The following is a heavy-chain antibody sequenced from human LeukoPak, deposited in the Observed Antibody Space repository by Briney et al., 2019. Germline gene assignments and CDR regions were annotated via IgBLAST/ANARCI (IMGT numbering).Heavy chain of an antibody. CDR2: INHSGST. J-gene: IGHJ5*02. V-gene: IGHV4-34*01. Sequence: SETLSLTCAVYGGSFSGYYWSWIRQPPGKGLEWIGDINHSGSTNYNPSLKSRVTISVDTSKNQFSLKLSSVTAADTAVYYCARGSVRYDFWSGYLDRYNWFDPWGQGTLVTVSS. CDR3: ARGSVRYDFWSGYLDRYNWFDP. CDR1: GGSFSGYY. D-gene: IGHD3-3*01.